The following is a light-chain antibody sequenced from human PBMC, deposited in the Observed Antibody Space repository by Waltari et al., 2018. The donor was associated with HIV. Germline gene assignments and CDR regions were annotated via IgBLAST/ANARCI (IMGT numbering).Light chain of an antibody. Sequence: QLILTQSPSASASLGAAVKLTCILSSAHSNYAIAWPQHQPEKGPRFLMKLNSDGSHSKGDGIPDRFSGSSSGAERYLTISSLQSEDEADYYCQTWDTGPWVFGGGTKLTVL. CDR2: LNSDGSH. CDR3: QTWDTGPWV. CDR1: SAHSNYA. J-gene: IGLJ3*02. V-gene: IGLV4-69*02.